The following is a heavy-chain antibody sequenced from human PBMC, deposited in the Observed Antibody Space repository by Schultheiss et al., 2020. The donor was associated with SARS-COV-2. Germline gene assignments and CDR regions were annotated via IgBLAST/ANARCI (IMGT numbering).Heavy chain of an antibody. Sequence: SETLSLTCTVSGGSISSGSYYWSWIRQPAGKGLEWIGRIYTSGSTNYNPSLKSRVTISVDTSKNQFSLKLSSVTAADTAVYYCARQSSSGWYPQYFQHWGQGTLVTVSS. CDR1: GGSISSGSYY. V-gene: IGHV4-61*02. J-gene: IGHJ1*01. CDR2: IYTSGST. CDR3: ARQSSSGWYPQYFQH. D-gene: IGHD6-19*01.